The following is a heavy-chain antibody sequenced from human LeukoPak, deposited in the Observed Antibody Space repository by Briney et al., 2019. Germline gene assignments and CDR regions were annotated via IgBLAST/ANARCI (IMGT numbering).Heavy chain of an antibody. Sequence: ASVKVSWKASGGTFSSYAISWVRQAPGQGLEWMGGIIPIFGTANYAQKFQGRVTITTDESTSTAYMELSSLRSEDTAVYYCAGYCSSTSCSNPYNWFDPWGQGTLVTVSS. CDR2: IIPIFGTA. D-gene: IGHD2-2*01. V-gene: IGHV1-69*05. CDR3: AGYCSSTSCSNPYNWFDP. J-gene: IGHJ5*02. CDR1: GGTFSSYA.